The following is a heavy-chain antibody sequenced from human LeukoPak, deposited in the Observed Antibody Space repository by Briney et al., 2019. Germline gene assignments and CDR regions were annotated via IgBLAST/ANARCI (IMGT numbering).Heavy chain of an antibody. CDR1: GFTVSTSV. V-gene: IGHV3-30*18. D-gene: IGHD3-10*01. J-gene: IGHJ3*02. CDR3: AKGKDLYGALDI. Sequence: GGSLRLSCAASGFTVSTSVMHWVRQAPGKGLDWVAIISFDGSKKYYTDSVKGRFTISRDTSENTVYLQMNSLGVEDTALYYCAKGKDLYGALDIWGQGTRVTVSS. CDR2: ISFDGSKK.